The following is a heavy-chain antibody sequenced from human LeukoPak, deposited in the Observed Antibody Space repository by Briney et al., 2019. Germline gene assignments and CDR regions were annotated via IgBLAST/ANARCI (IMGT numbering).Heavy chain of an antibody. CDR1: GGSISSYY. CDR3: AREVRGDAFDI. CDR2: VDYSGST. V-gene: IGHV4-59*01. Sequence: SETLSLTCTVSGGSISSYYWSWIRQPPGEGLEWIGFVDYSGSTNYNPTLKSRVTISVDTSKHQFSLKPSSVTAADPAVYYCAREVRGDAFDIWGQGTMVTVSS. D-gene: IGHD3-16*01. J-gene: IGHJ3*02.